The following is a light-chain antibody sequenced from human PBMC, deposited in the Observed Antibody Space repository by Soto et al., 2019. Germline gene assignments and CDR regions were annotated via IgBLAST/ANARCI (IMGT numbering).Light chain of an antibody. Sequence: EIVMTQSPGTLSVSPGERATLSCRASQSVRSNLAWYQQKPGQAPRLLIYEASTRATGIPVRFSGSGSGTEFTLTISSLQSEDFAVYHCQQYNNWPPFTFGPGTKVDIK. V-gene: IGKV3-15*01. CDR2: EAS. J-gene: IGKJ3*01. CDR3: QQYNNWPPFT. CDR1: QSVRSN.